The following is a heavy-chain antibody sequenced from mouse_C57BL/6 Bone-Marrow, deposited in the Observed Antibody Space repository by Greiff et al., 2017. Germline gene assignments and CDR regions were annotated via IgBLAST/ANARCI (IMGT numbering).Heavy chain of an antibody. V-gene: IGHV1-26*01. CDR3: ARRDYGRVYAMDY. CDR1: GYTFTDYY. D-gene: IGHD1-1*01. J-gene: IGHJ4*01. CDR2: INPNNGGT. Sequence: VQLQQSGPELVKPGASVKISCKASGYTFTDYYMNWVKQSHGKSLEWIGDINPNNGGTSYNQKFKGKATLTVDKSSSTAYMELRSLTSEDSAVYYCARRDYGRVYAMDYWGQGTSVTVSS.